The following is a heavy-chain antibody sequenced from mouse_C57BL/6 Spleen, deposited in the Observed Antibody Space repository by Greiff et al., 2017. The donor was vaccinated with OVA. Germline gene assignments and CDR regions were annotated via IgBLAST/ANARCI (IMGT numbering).Heavy chain of an antibody. Sequence: QVQLQQSGAELVRPGTSVKVSCKASGYAFTNYLIEWVKQRPGQGLEWIGVINPGSGGTNYNEKFKGKATLTADKSSSTAYMQLSSRTSEDSAVYFCARRGTTVVATGAMDYWGQGTSVTVSS. CDR1: GYAFTNYL. CDR2: INPGSGGT. J-gene: IGHJ4*01. CDR3: ARRGTTVVATGAMDY. D-gene: IGHD1-1*01. V-gene: IGHV1-54*01.